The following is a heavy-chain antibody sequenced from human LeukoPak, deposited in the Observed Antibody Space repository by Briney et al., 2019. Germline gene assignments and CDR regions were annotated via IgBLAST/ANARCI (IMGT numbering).Heavy chain of an antibody. CDR3: ARHARQLVGIVHY. CDR1: GGSISSSRYY. V-gene: IGHV4-39*01. J-gene: IGHJ4*02. D-gene: IGHD6-6*01. Sequence: SETLSLTCTVSGGSISSSRYYWGWIRQPPGKGLEWIGSIYYSGSTYYNPSLKSRVTISVDTSKNQFSLKLSSVTAADTAVYYCARHARQLVGIVHYWGQGTLVTVSS. CDR2: IYYSGST.